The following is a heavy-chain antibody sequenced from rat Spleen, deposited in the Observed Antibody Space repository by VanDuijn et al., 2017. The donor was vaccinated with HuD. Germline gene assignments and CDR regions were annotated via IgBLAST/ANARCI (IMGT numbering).Heavy chain of an antibody. CDR2: VIYDGSTT. V-gene: IGHV5-7*01. D-gene: IGHD1-11*01. Sequence: EVQLVESGGGLVQPGRSLKLSCAASGFTFSDYAMAWVRQAPEKGLEWVATVIYDGSTTYYRDSVKGRFTISRDNAKSTLYLQMDSLRSEDTATYYGARRHYGYTDYFDYWGQGVMVTVSS. CDR1: GFTFSDYA. J-gene: IGHJ2*01. CDR3: ARRHYGYTDYFDY.